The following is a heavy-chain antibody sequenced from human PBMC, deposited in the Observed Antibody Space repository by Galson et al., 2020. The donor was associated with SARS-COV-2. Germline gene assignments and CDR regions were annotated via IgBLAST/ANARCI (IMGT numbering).Heavy chain of an antibody. CDR2: IYTTTGGT. CDR1: GGSIISGAYY. CDR3: ARESRWDRYFDF. J-gene: IGHJ4*02. V-gene: IGHV4-61*02. Sequence: SETLSLTCTVSGGSIISGAYYWSWIRQPAGKGLEWIGRIYTTTGGTNYNPSLKSRVTISVDTSKNQFSLRLTSVTAADTAVYYCARESRWDRYFDFWGQGTLVTVSS. D-gene: IGHD1-26*01.